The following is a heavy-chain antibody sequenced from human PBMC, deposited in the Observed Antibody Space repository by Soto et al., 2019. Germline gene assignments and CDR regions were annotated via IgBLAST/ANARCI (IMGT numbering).Heavy chain of an antibody. CDR2: ITGGGTSI. CDR1: GFDFSGYA. J-gene: IGHJ4*02. V-gene: IGHV3-23*01. Sequence: GGSLRLSCAASGFDFSGYAMSWVRQDPGKGLQWVSVITGGGTSIYYAASVKGRFSIARDKSSNTLVLHMSSLRSEDTAVYYCARGHSGSFVSTFDYWGQGTLVTVSS. CDR3: ARGHSGSFVSTFDY. D-gene: IGHD1-26*01.